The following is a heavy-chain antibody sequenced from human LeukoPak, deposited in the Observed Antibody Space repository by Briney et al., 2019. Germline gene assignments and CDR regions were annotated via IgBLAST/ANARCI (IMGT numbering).Heavy chain of an antibody. CDR2: IYYSGST. CDR1: GGSISSYY. J-gene: IGHJ4*02. Sequence: SETLSLTCTVSGGSISSYYWSWIRQPPATGLEWIGYIYYSGSTNYNPSLKSRVTISVDMSKNQFSLKLSSVTAADTAVYYCARATGHSYGSDYWGQGTLVTVSS. V-gene: IGHV4-59*01. CDR3: ARATGHSYGSDY. D-gene: IGHD5-18*01.